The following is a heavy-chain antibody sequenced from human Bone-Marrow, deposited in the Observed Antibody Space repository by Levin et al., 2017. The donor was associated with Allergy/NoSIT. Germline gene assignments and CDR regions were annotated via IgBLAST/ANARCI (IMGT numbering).Heavy chain of an antibody. Sequence: GGSLRLSCAASGFTFSSYWMHWVRQAPGKGLVWVSRINSDGSSTSYADSVKGRFTISRDNAKNTLYLQMNSLRAEDTAVYYCARARVAYYGSGSPWYYFDYWGQGTLVTVSS. V-gene: IGHV3-74*01. D-gene: IGHD3-10*01. CDR3: ARARVAYYGSGSPWYYFDY. CDR1: GFTFSSYW. J-gene: IGHJ4*02. CDR2: INSDGSST.